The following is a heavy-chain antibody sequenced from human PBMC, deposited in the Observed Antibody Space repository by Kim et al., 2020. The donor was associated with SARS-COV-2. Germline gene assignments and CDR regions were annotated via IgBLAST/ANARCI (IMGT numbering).Heavy chain of an antibody. J-gene: IGHJ3*02. CDR1: GFTFSSYA. D-gene: IGHD3-9*01. V-gene: IGHV3-23*01. CDR2: ISGSGGST. CDR3: ASRPLYDILTGSYFDI. Sequence: GGSLRLSCAASGFTFSSYAMSWVRQAPGKGLEWVSAISGSGGSTYYADSVKGRFTISRDNSKNTLYLQMNSLRAEDTAVYYCASRPLYDILTGSYFDIWGHGTMVTVSS.